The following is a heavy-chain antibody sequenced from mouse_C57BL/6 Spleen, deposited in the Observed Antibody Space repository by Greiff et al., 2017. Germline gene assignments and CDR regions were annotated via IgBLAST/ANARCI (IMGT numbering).Heavy chain of an antibody. CDR3: ARDPYSNYVEYYFDY. J-gene: IGHJ2*01. V-gene: IGHV14-2*01. D-gene: IGHD2-5*01. Sequence: VQLQQSGAELVKPGASVKLSCTASGFNIKDYYMHWVKQRTEQGLEWIGRIDPEDGETKYAPKFPGKATITADTSSNTAYLQLSSLTSEDTAVYYCARDPYSNYVEYYFDYWGQGTTLTVSS. CDR2: IDPEDGET. CDR1: GFNIKDYY.